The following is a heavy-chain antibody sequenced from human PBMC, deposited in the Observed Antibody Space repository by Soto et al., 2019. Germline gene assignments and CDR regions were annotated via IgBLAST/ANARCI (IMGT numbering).Heavy chain of an antibody. V-gene: IGHV2-5*02. CDR1: GFSLSTSGVG. Sequence: QITLKESGPTLVKPTQTLTLTCTFSGFSLSTSGVGVGWIRQPPGKALGWLALIYWDDDNRYSPSRKSRLTITKDTSKTQVVLTMTNMDPVDTATYYCAHRRRGSYFYYWGQGTLVTVSS. CDR3: AHRRRGSYFYY. D-gene: IGHD3-16*01. CDR2: IYWDDDN. J-gene: IGHJ4*02.